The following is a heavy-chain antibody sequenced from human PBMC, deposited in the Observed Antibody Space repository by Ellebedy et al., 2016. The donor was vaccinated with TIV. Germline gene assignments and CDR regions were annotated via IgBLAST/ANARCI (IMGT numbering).Heavy chain of an antibody. Sequence: GESLKISCVASRFTFSSYWMSWVRQAPGKGLEWVANINQDESQKYYVDSVKGRFTISRDNVKNSLYLQVNSLRAEDTAVYYCATDGSYGDYLSPQHAFTIWGQGTMVTVSS. D-gene: IGHD4-17*01. CDR1: RFTFSSYW. J-gene: IGHJ3*02. V-gene: IGHV3-7*01. CDR3: ATDGSYGDYLSPQHAFTI. CDR2: INQDESQK.